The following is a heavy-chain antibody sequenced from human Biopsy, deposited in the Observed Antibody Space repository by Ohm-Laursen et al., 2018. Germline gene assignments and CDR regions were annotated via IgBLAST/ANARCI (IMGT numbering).Heavy chain of an antibody. CDR2: ISGYNGNT. CDR1: GYFFSSYG. D-gene: IGHD1-26*01. Sequence: ASVKVSCKAFGYFFSSYGLNWVRQAPGQGLEWMGRISGYNGNTNYAQKFQGRVTMTIDSSASTAYLELRSLRSDDTAFYYCVRGTGSQYFDYWGQRTLVTVSS. J-gene: IGHJ4*02. V-gene: IGHV1-18*01. CDR3: VRGTGSQYFDY.